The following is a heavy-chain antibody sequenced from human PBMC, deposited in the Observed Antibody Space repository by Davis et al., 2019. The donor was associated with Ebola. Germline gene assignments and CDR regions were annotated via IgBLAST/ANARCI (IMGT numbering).Heavy chain of an antibody. V-gene: IGHV3-53*01. Sequence: GESLKISCAASGFTVSSNYMSWVRQAPGKGLEWVSVIYSGGSTYYADSVKGRFTISRDNSKNTLYLQMNSLRAEDTAVYYCARDGTLYCSSTSCYTNGAFDIWGQGTMVTVSS. CDR2: IYSGGST. J-gene: IGHJ3*02. CDR3: ARDGTLYCSSTSCYTNGAFDI. D-gene: IGHD2-2*02. CDR1: GFTVSSNY.